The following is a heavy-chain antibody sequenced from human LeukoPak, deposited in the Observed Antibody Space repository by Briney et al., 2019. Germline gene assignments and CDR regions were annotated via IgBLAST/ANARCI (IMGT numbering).Heavy chain of an antibody. CDR1: GGTFSSYA. CDR2: IIPIFGTA. CDR3: ARSYYYDSSGYYDY. Sequence: SVKVSCKASGGTFSSYAISWVRQAPGQGLEWMGGIIPIFGTANYAQKFQGRVTITTDESTSTAYMELSSLRSEDTAVYYCARSYYYDSSGYYDYWGQGTLVAVSS. V-gene: IGHV1-69*05. J-gene: IGHJ4*02. D-gene: IGHD3-22*01.